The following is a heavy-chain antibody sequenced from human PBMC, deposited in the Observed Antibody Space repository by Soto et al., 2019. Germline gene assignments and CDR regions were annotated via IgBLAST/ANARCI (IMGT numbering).Heavy chain of an antibody. CDR3: AKDRRRSGCSGGSCYSFGYYYYGMDV. Sequence: GGSLRLSCAASGFTFSSYGMHWVRQAPGKGLEWVAVISYDGSNKYYADSVKGRFTISRDNSKNTLYLQMNSLRAEDTAGYYCAKDRRRSGCSGGSCYSFGYYYYGMDVWGQGTTVTVSS. J-gene: IGHJ6*02. V-gene: IGHV3-30*18. D-gene: IGHD2-15*01. CDR1: GFTFSSYG. CDR2: ISYDGSNK.